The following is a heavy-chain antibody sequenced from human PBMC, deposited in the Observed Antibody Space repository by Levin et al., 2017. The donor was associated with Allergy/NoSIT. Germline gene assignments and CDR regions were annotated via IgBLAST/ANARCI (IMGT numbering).Heavy chain of an antibody. Sequence: GGSLRLSCADSGFTFDDYGMHWVRQAPGKGLEWVSGISWNSGSIGYADSVKGRFTISRDNAKNSLYLQMNSLRAEDTALYYCAKSSGPYYYDSLLDYWGQGTLVTVSS. D-gene: IGHD3-22*01. V-gene: IGHV3-9*01. CDR1: GFTFDDYG. CDR2: ISWNSGSI. J-gene: IGHJ4*02. CDR3: AKSSGPYYYDSLLDY.